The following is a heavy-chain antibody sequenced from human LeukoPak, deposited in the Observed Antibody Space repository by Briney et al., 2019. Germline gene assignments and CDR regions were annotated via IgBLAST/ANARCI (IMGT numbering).Heavy chain of an antibody. CDR3: ARASSGYRFGAFDI. V-gene: IGHV4-61*10. CDR2: IYYSGST. CDR1: GDSISSGSYY. Sequence: SETLSLTCTVSGDSISSGSYYWSWIRQPAGKGLEWIGYIYYSGSTNYNPSLKSRVTISVDTSKNQFSLKLSSVTAADTAVYYCARASSGYRFGAFDIWGQGTMVTVSS. D-gene: IGHD5-18*01. J-gene: IGHJ3*02.